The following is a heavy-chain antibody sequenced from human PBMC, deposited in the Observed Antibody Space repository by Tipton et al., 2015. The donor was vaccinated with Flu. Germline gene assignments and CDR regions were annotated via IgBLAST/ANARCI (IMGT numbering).Heavy chain of an antibody. D-gene: IGHD5-12*01. Sequence: TLSLTCTVSGDSVSYYYWNWIRQPAGKGLEWIGRIYSSGSTTYNLTLKSRVTMSVDTSKSQFSLKLSSVTAADTAVYYCARDLRGYRGYTGGDAFDVLGQGTMVTVSS. CDR2: IYSSGST. J-gene: IGHJ3*01. CDR1: GDSVSYYY. V-gene: IGHV4-4*07. CDR3: ARDLRGYRGYTGGDAFDV.